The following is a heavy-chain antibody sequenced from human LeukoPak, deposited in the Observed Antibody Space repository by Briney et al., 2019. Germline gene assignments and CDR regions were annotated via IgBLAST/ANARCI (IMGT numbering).Heavy chain of an antibody. J-gene: IGHJ6*02. CDR2: ISGSGGST. CDR3: AKEYSSGWYVYYYYGMDV. V-gene: IGHV3-23*01. CDR1: GFTSSSYS. Sequence: PGGSLRLSCAASGFTSSSYSMNWVRQAPGKGLEWVSAISGSGGSTYYADSVKGRFTISRDNSKNTLYLQMNSLRAEDTAVYYCAKEYSSGWYVYYYYGMDVWGQGTTVTVSS. D-gene: IGHD6-19*01.